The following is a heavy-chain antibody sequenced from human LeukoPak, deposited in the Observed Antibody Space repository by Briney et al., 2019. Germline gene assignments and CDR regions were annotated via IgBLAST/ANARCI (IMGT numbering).Heavy chain of an antibody. J-gene: IGHJ4*02. Sequence: ASVKVSCKASGYTFTGYYMHWVRQAPGQGLEWMGRINPNSGGTNYAQKFQGRVTMTRDTSISTAYMELSRLRSDDTAVYYGARPVLKGYDNCGYWGQGTLVTVSS. V-gene: IGHV1-2*06. D-gene: IGHD1-20*01. CDR2: INPNSGGT. CDR3: ARPVLKGYDNCGY. CDR1: GYTFTGYY.